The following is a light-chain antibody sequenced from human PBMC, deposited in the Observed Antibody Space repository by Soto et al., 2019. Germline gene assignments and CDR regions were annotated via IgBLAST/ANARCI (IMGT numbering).Light chain of an antibody. CDR1: QSVSSY. Sequence: EIVLTQSPAILSLSPGERATLSCRASQSVSSYLAWYQQKPGQAPRLLIYGASTRATGIPARFSASGSGTEFTLTISSLQPDDFATYYCQQCNSHRTFGQGTKVDIK. V-gene: IGKV3-15*01. CDR2: GAS. J-gene: IGKJ1*01. CDR3: QQCNSHRT.